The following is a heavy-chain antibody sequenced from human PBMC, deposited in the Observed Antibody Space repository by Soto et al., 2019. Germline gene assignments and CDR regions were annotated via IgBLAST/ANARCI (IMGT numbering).Heavy chain of an antibody. CDR2: INTDGSST. CDR1: GFTFSSFR. D-gene: IGHD3-10*01. CDR3: AKRGVDTFGLSY. Sequence: EVQLVESGGGLVQPGGSLRLSCAVSGFTFSSFRMHWVRQAPGEGLVWVSRINTDGSSTSYADSVKGRFTISRDNAKNTLYLRMNSLRVEDTAMYYCAKRGVDTFGLSYWGQGTLVTVSS. J-gene: IGHJ4*02. V-gene: IGHV3-74*01.